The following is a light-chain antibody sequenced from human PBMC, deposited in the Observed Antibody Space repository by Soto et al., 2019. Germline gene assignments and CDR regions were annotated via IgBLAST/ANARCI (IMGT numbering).Light chain of an antibody. CDR2: QVT. Sequence: QSVLTQPASVSGSPGQSITISCTGTSSDVGIYNYVSWYQQHPGKAPKLMIYQVTNRPSGASNRFTGSKSGNTASLTVSGLPAEDEADYYCSSYTGSTNYVFGTGTKVTVL. CDR1: SSDVGIYNY. CDR3: SSYTGSTNYV. J-gene: IGLJ1*01. V-gene: IGLV2-14*01.